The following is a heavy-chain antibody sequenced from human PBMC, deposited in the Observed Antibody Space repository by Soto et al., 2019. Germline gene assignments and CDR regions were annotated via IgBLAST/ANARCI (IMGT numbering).Heavy chain of an antibody. D-gene: IGHD2-2*01. V-gene: IGHV3-23*01. CDR3: DTEDTYQEN. CDR2: ISGSGGTT. J-gene: IGHJ4*02. CDR1: GFTFSTFA. Sequence: GGSLRLSCAACGFTFSTFAMSWVRQAPGKGLEWVSSISGSGGTTYYADSVKGRFTISRDNSKNTLYLQMNSLRAEDTAVYYCDTEDTYQENSGQGTLVIVSS.